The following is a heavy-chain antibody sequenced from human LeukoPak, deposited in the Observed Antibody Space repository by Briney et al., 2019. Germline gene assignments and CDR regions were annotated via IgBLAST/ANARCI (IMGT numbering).Heavy chain of an antibody. D-gene: IGHD3-10*01. CDR2: IYYSGST. CDR1: GGSISSYY. V-gene: IGHV4-59*01. J-gene: IGHJ4*02. Sequence: PSETLSLTCTVSGGSISSYYWSWIRQPPGKGLEWIGYIYYSGSTNYNPSLKSRVTISVDTSKNQFSLKLSSVTAADAAVYYCARNAMVRGVLDYWGQGTLVTVSS. CDR3: ARNAMVRGVLDY.